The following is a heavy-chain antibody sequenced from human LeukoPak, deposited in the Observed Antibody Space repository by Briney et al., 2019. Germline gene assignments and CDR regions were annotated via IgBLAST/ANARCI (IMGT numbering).Heavy chain of an antibody. CDR2: IYYSGST. CDR3: ARVMITFGGVTP. D-gene: IGHD3-16*01. Sequence: PSETLSLTCTVSGGSISSSSYYWGWIRQPPGKGLELIGSIYYSGSTYYNPSLKSRVTISVDTSKNQFSLKLSSVTAADTAVYYCARVMITFGGVTPWGQGTLVTVSS. V-gene: IGHV4-39*07. CDR1: GGSISSSSYY. J-gene: IGHJ5*02.